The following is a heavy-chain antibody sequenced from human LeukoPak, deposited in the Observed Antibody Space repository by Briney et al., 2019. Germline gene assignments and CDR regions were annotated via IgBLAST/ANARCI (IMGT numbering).Heavy chain of an antibody. Sequence: GGSLRLSCAASGFTFSSYAMHWVRQAPGKGLEWVAVISHDGSNKYYADSVKGRFTISRDNSKNTLYLQMNSLRAEDAALYYCAKDTTELVLTFDYWGQGTLVTVSS. V-gene: IGHV3-30*18. D-gene: IGHD2-8*01. CDR2: ISHDGSNK. CDR3: AKDTTELVLTFDY. J-gene: IGHJ4*02. CDR1: GFTFSSYA.